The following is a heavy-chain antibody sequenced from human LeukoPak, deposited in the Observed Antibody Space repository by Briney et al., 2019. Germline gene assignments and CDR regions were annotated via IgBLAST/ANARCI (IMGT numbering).Heavy chain of an antibody. CDR2: FNPSGGST. CDR1: GYTFTSYY. Sequence: ASVKVSCKASGYTFTSYYMHWVRQAPGQGLGWMGVFNPSGGSTSYEQKLQGRVTVTRDTSTSTVYMELSSLRSEDTAVYYCARVRDGYNDAFDIWGQGTMVIVSS. D-gene: IGHD5-24*01. V-gene: IGHV1-46*01. J-gene: IGHJ3*02. CDR3: ARVRDGYNDAFDI.